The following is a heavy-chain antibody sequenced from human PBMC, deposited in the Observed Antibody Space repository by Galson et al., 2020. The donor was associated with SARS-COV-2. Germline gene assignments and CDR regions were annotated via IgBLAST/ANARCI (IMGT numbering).Heavy chain of an antibody. D-gene: IGHD4-17*01. J-gene: IGHJ6*02. CDR1: GFTFGSYG. V-gene: IGHV3-30*03. CDR3: ARPAGDNGDYITYLYYCYGMDV. CDR2: ISYDGSNE. Sequence: GESLKISCAASGFTFGSYGMHWVRQAPGKGLEWVAVISYDGSNEYYADSVKGRFTISRDNSKNTLYLQMNSLRVEDTAVYYCARPAGDNGDYITYLYYCYGMDVWGQGTTVTVSS.